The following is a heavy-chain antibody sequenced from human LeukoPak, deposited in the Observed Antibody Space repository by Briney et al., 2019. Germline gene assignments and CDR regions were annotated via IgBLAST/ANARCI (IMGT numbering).Heavy chain of an antibody. CDR3: ARSRPYSNYDY. CDR1: GGSISSYY. CDR2: IYYSGST. J-gene: IGHJ4*02. Sequence: SETLSLTCTVSGGSISSYYWSWIRQPPGKGLEWIGYIYYSGSTNYNPSLKSRVTISVDTSKNQFSLKLSSETAADTAVYYCARSRPYSNYDYWGQGTLVTVSS. V-gene: IGHV4-59*01. D-gene: IGHD4-11*01.